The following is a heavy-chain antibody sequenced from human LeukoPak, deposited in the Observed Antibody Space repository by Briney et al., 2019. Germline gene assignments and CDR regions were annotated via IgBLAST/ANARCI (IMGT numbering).Heavy chain of an antibody. V-gene: IGHV4-59*08. D-gene: IGHD1-26*01. CDR1: GSSISSYY. CDR2: IYYSGST. CDR3: ARHDRNSGRYYDFDY. Sequence: PSETLSLTCTVSGSSISSYYWSWIRQPPGKGLEWIGFIYYSGSTKYNPSLRSRVTISVDTSKNQFSLKLTSVTAADTAVYYCARHDRNSGRYYDFDYWGQGTLVTVSS. J-gene: IGHJ4*02.